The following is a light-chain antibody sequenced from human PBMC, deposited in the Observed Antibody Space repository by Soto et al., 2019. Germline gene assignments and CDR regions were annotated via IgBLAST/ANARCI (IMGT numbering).Light chain of an antibody. Sequence: EIVLTQSPATLSLYPGERATLSCRASPSVGNSLAWFQQTPGQAPRLLIYDASTRATGIPARFSGSGSGTAFTLTISSLEPEDSAVYYCQQRYTWVTFGGGTKVEIK. CDR3: QQRYTWVT. CDR2: DAS. J-gene: IGKJ4*01. V-gene: IGKV3-11*01. CDR1: PSVGNS.